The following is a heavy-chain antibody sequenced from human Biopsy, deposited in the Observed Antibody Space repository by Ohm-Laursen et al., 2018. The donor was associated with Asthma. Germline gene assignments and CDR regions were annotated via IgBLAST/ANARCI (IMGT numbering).Heavy chain of an antibody. Sequence: SDTLSLTCTVSGDSISSYHWSWIRQPPGKGLEWIGYVFYGGATNYNPSLKSRVTISVDTSKNQFFLRLSSVTAADTAVYYCATLRVYCRGANCFFFNYWGQGTLVTVSS. V-gene: IGHV4-59*07. CDR1: GDSISSYH. CDR2: VFYGGAT. J-gene: IGHJ4*02. D-gene: IGHD2-2*01. CDR3: ATLRVYCRGANCFFFNY.